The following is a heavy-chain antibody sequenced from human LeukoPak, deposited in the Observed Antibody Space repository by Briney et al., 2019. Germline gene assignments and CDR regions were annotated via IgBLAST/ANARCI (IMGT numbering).Heavy chain of an antibody. V-gene: IGHV3-21*01. CDR3: ARGTLVLGY. D-gene: IGHD6-6*01. J-gene: IGHJ4*02. Sequence: GGSLRLSCAASGFTVSSNYMSWVRQAPGKGLEWVSSISSSSSYIYYADSVKGRFTIPRDNAKNSLYLQMNSLRAEDTAMYYCARGTLVLGYWGQGTLVTVSS. CDR1: GFTVSSNY. CDR2: ISSSSSYI.